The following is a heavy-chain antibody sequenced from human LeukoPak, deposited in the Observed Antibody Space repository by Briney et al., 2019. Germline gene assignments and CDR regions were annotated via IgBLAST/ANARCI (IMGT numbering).Heavy chain of an antibody. CDR2: ISYDGSNK. J-gene: IGHJ3*02. CDR3: ARGTYAFDI. D-gene: IGHD1-1*01. V-gene: IGHV3-30*03. CDR1: GFTFSHYG. Sequence: GGSLRLSCAASGFTFSHYGVHWVRQAPGKGLEWVAVISYDGSNKYFADSVKGRFTISRDNSKNTVFLQMNSLRAEDTAVYYCARGTYAFDIWGQGTMVTVSS.